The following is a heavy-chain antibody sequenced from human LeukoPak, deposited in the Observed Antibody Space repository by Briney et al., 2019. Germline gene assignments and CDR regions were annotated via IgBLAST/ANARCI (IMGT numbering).Heavy chain of an antibody. J-gene: IGHJ6*02. Sequence: GGSLRLSCAASGFTFSSYSMYWVRQAPGKGLEWVSYISSSSSTIYYADSVKGRFTISRDNAKNSLYLQMNSLRDEDTAVYYCARDKADYSLFQYYYYGMDVWGQGTTVTVSS. V-gene: IGHV3-48*02. CDR3: ARDKADYSLFQYYYYGMDV. CDR2: ISSSSSTI. D-gene: IGHD4-11*01. CDR1: GFTFSSYS.